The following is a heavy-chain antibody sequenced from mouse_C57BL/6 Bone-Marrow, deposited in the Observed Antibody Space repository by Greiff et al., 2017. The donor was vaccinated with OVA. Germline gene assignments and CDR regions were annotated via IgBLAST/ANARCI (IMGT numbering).Heavy chain of an antibody. D-gene: IGHD3-2*02. J-gene: IGHJ4*01. Sequence: VQLPQPGAELVKPGASVKVSCKASGYTFTSYWMHWVKQRPGQGLEWIGRIHPSDSDTNYNQKFKGKATLTVDKSSSPAYMQLSSLTSEDSAVYYCAIYSQATFMDYWGQGTSVTVSS. CDR1: GYTFTSYW. CDR3: AIYSQATFMDY. CDR2: IHPSDSDT. V-gene: IGHV1-74*01.